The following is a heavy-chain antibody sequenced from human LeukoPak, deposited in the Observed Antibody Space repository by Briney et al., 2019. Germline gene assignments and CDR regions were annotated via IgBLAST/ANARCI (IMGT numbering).Heavy chain of an antibody. D-gene: IGHD5-24*01. J-gene: IGHJ2*01. CDR3: VSDRSDGGYAESNGYPTFDL. V-gene: IGHV1-18*01. CDR1: GYTFTSYG. Sequence: ALVKVSCKASGYTFTSYGISWVRQAPGQGLEWMGWISAYNGNTNYAQKLQGRVTMTTDTSTSTAYMELINLRSDDTAVYYCVSDRSDGGYAESNGYPTFDLWGRGTLVTVSS. CDR2: ISAYNGNT.